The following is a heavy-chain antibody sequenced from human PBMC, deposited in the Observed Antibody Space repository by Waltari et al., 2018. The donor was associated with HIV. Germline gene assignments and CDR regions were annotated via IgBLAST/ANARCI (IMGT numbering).Heavy chain of an antibody. V-gene: IGHV1-3*01. D-gene: IGHD3-22*01. CDR3: ARSDERLTDYYDIGYYYGMDV. CDR1: GYTFTSYA. J-gene: IGHJ6*02. CDR2: IKAGDVNT. Sequence: QVQLVQSGAEVKKPGASVKVSCKASGYTFTSYAMHWVRQAPGQRLEWMGWIKAGDVNTKYSQKFQGRVTITRDTSASTAYMELSSLRSEDTAVYYCARSDERLTDYYDIGYYYGMDVWGQGTTVTVSS.